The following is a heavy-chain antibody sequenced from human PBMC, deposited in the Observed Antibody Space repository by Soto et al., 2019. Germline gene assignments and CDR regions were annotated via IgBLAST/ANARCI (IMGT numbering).Heavy chain of an antibody. Sequence: SETLSLTCTVSGGSVSSGSYYWSWIRQPPGKGLEWIGYIYYSGSTNYNPSLKSRVTISVDTSKNQFSLKLSSVTAADTAVYYCARDRSNYGLYYYYYGMDVWGQGTTVTVSS. V-gene: IGHV4-61*01. CDR2: IYYSGST. CDR3: ARDRSNYGLYYYYYGMDV. J-gene: IGHJ6*02. D-gene: IGHD4-4*01. CDR1: GGSVSSGSYY.